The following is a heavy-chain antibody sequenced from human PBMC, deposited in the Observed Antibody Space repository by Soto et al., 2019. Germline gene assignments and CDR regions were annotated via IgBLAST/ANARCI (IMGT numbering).Heavy chain of an antibody. CDR2: VSNDGSRK. D-gene: IGHD6-25*01. J-gene: IGHJ4*02. Sequence: QVQVVESGGGVVQPGRSLRLSCAASGFAFTNYGMHWVRQAPGKGLEWVAFVSNDGSRKYYADSVKGRFTISRDNSENRIYLQMTSLRREDTAVFYCARDVAMPSGLGLGYWGQGALVTVSS. CDR1: GFAFTNYG. V-gene: IGHV3-30*03. CDR3: ARDVAMPSGLGLGY.